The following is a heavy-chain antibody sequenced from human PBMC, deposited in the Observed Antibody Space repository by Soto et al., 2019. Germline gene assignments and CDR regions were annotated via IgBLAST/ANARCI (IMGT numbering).Heavy chain of an antibody. CDR1: GFTFSSYA. CDR3: AKDRGGYDYGFGYFDY. Sequence: PGGSLRLSCAASGFTFSSYAMSWVRQAPGKGLEWVSAISGSGGSTYYADSVKGRFTISRDNSKNTLYLQMNSLRAEDTAVYYCAKDRGGYDYGFGYFDYWGQGTLVTVPQ. J-gene: IGHJ4*02. CDR2: ISGSGGST. V-gene: IGHV3-23*01. D-gene: IGHD5-12*01.